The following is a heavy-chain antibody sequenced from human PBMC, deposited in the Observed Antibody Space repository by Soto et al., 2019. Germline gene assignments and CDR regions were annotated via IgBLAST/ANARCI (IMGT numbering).Heavy chain of an antibody. Sequence: GGSLRLSCAASGFTFDDYTMHWVRQAPGKGLEWVSLISWDGGSTYYADSVKGRFTISRDNSKNSLYLQMKSLRTEDTALYYCAKANMGSRWHSLLQHWGQGTLVTVSS. J-gene: IGHJ1*01. CDR3: AKANMGSRWHSLLQH. CDR2: ISWDGGST. D-gene: IGHD6-13*01. CDR1: GFTFDDYT. V-gene: IGHV3-43*01.